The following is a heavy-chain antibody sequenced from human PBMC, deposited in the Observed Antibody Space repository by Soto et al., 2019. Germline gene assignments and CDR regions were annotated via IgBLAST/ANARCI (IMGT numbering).Heavy chain of an antibody. J-gene: IGHJ4*02. Sequence: SSETLSLTCTVSGGSISSYYWSWIRQPPGKGLEWIGYIYYSGSTNYNPSLKSRVTISVDTSKNQFSLKLSSVTAADTAVYYCARVGGSGSYYPLDYWGQGTLVTVSS. CDR1: GGSISSYY. CDR3: ARVGGSGSYYPLDY. D-gene: IGHD3-10*01. CDR2: IYYSGST. V-gene: IGHV4-59*01.